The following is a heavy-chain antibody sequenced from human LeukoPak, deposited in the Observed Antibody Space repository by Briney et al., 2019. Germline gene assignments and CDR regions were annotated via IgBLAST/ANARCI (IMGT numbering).Heavy chain of an antibody. J-gene: IGHJ6*03. CDR1: GRSFSGYY. CDR2: INHSGST. CDR3: ARLSRGNVLLWFGEFDTYYYYYYMDV. D-gene: IGHD3-10*01. Sequence: NPSETLSLTCAVYGRSFSGYYWSWIRQPPGKGLEWIGEINHSGSTNYNPSLKSRVTISVDTSKNQFSLKLSSVTAADTAVYYCARLSRGNVLLWFGEFDTYYYYYYMDVWGKGTTVTISS. V-gene: IGHV4-34*01.